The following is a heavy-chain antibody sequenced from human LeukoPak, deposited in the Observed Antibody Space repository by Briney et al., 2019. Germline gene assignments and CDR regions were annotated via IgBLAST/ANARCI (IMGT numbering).Heavy chain of an antibody. CDR3: ARFKAASDI. CDR2: IKQDGSDK. Sequence: GGSLRLSCAASGFTFSSYWMSWVRQAPGKGLEWVANIKQDGSDKYYVDSVKGRFTISRDNAKNSLYLQMDSLRDEDTAVYYCARFKAASDIWGQGTMVTVSS. J-gene: IGHJ3*02. CDR1: GFTFSSYW. V-gene: IGHV3-7*02.